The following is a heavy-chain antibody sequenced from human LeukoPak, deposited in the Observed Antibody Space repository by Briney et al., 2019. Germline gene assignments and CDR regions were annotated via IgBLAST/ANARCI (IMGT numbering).Heavy chain of an antibody. CDR2: ISDSGGST. V-gene: IGHV3-23*01. CDR3: AKAGWYGGDFDY. D-gene: IGHD6-19*01. Sequence: GGSLKLSCAASGFTFSGSAMHWVRQASGKGLEWVSGISDSGGSTHYADSVKGRFTISRDNSKYMLYLQMNSLRAEDTAVYYCAKAGWYGGDFDYWGQGTLVTVSS. CDR1: GFTFSGSA. J-gene: IGHJ4*02.